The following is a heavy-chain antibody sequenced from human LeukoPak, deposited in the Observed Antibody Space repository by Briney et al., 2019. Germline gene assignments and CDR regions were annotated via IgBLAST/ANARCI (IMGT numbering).Heavy chain of an antibody. J-gene: IGHJ5*02. D-gene: IGHD6-19*01. CDR2: INHSGST. V-gene: IGHV4-34*01. Sequence: SETLSLTCAVYGGSFSGYYWSWIRQPPGKGLEWIGEINHSGSTNYNPSLKSRVTISVDTSKNQFSLKLSSVTAADTAVYYCARGISGWYAFWFDPWGQGTLATVSS. CDR1: GGSFSGYY. CDR3: ARGISGWYAFWFDP.